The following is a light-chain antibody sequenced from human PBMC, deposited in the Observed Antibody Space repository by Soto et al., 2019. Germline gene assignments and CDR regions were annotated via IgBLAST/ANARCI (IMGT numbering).Light chain of an antibody. V-gene: IGKV4-1*01. CDR3: QQYYNTPYT. Sequence: IVMSQSPDSLAVSLGERATINSKSSQSVLHRSTNNNYLAWYQQKPGQPPKLLFYWASTRQSGVPGRFSGSGSETDFTLTISSLQAEDVAVYYCQQYYNTPYTFGQGTKLEIK. CDR1: QSVLHRSTNNNY. CDR2: WAS. J-gene: IGKJ2*01.